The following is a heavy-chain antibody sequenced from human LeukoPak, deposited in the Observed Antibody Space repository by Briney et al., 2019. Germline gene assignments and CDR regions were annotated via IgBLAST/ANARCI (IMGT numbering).Heavy chain of an antibody. CDR3: ARTYDYVWGSYRYRGSFDY. V-gene: IGHV4-34*01. J-gene: IGHJ4*02. Sequence: SETLSLTCAVYGGSFSGYYWSWIRQPPGKGLEWIGEINHSGSTNYNPSLKSRVNISVDTSKNQFSLKLSSVTAADTAVYYCARTYDYVWGSYRYRGSFDYWGQGTVVTVSS. D-gene: IGHD3-16*02. CDR1: GGSFSGYY. CDR2: INHSGST.